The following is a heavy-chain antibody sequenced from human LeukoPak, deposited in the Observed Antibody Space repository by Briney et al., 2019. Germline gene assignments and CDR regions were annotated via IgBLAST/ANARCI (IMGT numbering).Heavy chain of an antibody. CDR2: MNPNSGNT. V-gene: IGHV1-8*01. J-gene: IGHJ4*02. CDR1: GYTFTSYD. D-gene: IGHD2-15*01. CDR3: ARAGGYCGRISCPYYFDY. Sequence: GASVKVSCTASGYTFTSYDTNWVRQATGQGLEWMGWMNPNSGNTGYAQKFQGRVTMTRNTSISTAYMELSSLRSEDTAVYYCARAGGYCGRISCPYYFDYWGQGSLVAVSS.